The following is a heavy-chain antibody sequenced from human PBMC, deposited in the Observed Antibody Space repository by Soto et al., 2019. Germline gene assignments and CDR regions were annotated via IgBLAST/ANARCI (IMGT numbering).Heavy chain of an antibody. CDR1: GFTFSSYS. Sequence: GGSLRLSGAASGFTFSSYSISWVRQAPGKGLEWVSAISGSGVSTYYADSVKGRFTISRDNSKNTLYLQMNSLRAEDTAVYYCAKKGGDSGYYYYYGMDVWGQGTTVTVSS. D-gene: IGHD1-26*01. CDR2: ISGSGVST. J-gene: IGHJ6*02. V-gene: IGHV3-23*01. CDR3: AKKGGDSGYYYYYGMDV.